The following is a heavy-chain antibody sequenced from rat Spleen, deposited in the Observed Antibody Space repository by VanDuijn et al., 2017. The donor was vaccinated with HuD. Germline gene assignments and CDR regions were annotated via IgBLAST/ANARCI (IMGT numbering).Heavy chain of an antibody. CDR3: ARRTGSSDY. Sequence: QVQLQQSGAELAKPGSSVKISCKASGYTFTSYDISWIKQTTGQGLEYIGYINTGSGGTYYNEKFKGKATLTVDKSSSTAFMQLSSLTPEDTAVYYCARRTGSSDYWGQGVMVTVSS. CDR2: INTGSGGT. J-gene: IGHJ2*01. D-gene: IGHD5-1*01. CDR1: GYTFTSYD. V-gene: IGHV1-57*01.